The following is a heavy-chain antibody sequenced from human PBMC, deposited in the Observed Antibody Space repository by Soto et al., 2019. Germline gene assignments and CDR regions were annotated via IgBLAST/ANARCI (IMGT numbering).Heavy chain of an antibody. CDR2: IYWDDDK. Sequence: QITLKESGPTLVKPTQTLTLTCTFSGFSLSTSGVGVGWIRQPPGKALEWLALIYWDDDKRYSPSLKSRLTMTKDSSKYQVVLTITNIVPVDTATYYRAHVSYYDYIWGSYRLYYFDYWGQGTLVTVSS. V-gene: IGHV2-5*02. D-gene: IGHD3-16*02. CDR3: AHVSYYDYIWGSYRLYYFDY. J-gene: IGHJ4*02. CDR1: GFSLSTSGVG.